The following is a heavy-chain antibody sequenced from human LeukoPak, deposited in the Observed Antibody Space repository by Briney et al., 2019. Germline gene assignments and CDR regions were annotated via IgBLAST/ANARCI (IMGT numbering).Heavy chain of an antibody. Sequence: ASVKVSCKASGYTFTSYGISWVRQAPGQGLEWMGWISAYNGNTNYAQKLQGRVTMTTDTSTSTAYMGLRSLRSDGTAVYYCARDGKYYDFWSGYSTFDYWGQGTLVTVSS. V-gene: IGHV1-18*01. CDR1: GYTFTSYG. J-gene: IGHJ4*02. CDR2: ISAYNGNT. CDR3: ARDGKYYDFWSGYSTFDY. D-gene: IGHD3-3*01.